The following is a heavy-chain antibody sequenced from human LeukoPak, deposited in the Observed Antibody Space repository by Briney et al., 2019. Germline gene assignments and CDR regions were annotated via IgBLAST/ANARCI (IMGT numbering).Heavy chain of an antibody. J-gene: IGHJ4*02. Sequence: GGSLRLSCAASGFTFSSYSMNWVRQAPGKGLEWVSSISSSSSYIYYADSVKGRFTISRDNAKNSLYLRMNSLRAEDTAVYYCARVHTLITQGWVDYWGQGTLVTVSS. CDR1: GFTFSSYS. CDR2: ISSSSSYI. CDR3: ARVHTLITQGWVDY. D-gene: IGHD3-16*01. V-gene: IGHV3-21*01.